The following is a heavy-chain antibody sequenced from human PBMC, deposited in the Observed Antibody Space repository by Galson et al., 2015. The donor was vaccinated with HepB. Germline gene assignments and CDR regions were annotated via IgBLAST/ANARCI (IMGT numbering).Heavy chain of an antibody. CDR3: TTNDISVYYYGMDV. CDR2: IKSKIDGETT. D-gene: IGHD3-3*02. Sequence: SLRLSCAASGLTFSTAWMSWVRQAPGKGLEWVGRIKSKIDGETTDYAAPVRGRFTISRDESKNILYLQMDSLKTEDTAVYYCTTNDISVYYYGMDVWGQGTTVTVSS. J-gene: IGHJ6*02. CDR1: GLTFSTAW. V-gene: IGHV3-15*01.